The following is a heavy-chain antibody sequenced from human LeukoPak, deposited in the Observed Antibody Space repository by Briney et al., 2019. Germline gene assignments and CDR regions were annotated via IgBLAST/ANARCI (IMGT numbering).Heavy chain of an antibody. CDR3: ARDPYDFWSGSVLWYFDL. CDR2: IYHSGST. CDR1: GGSISGGGYY. V-gene: IGHV4-30-2*01. J-gene: IGHJ2*01. D-gene: IGHD3-3*01. Sequence: SQTLSLTCTVSGGSISGGGYYWSWIRQPPGKGLEWIGYIYHSGSTYYNPSLKSRVTISVDRSKNQFSLKLSSVTAADTAVYYCARDPYDFWSGSVLWYFDLWGRGTLVTVSS.